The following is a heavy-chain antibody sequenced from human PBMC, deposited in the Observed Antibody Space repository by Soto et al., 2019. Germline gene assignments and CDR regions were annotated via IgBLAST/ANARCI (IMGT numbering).Heavy chain of an antibody. J-gene: IGHJ4*02. CDR3: AKDRGGSYYHFDY. D-gene: IGHD1-26*01. V-gene: IGHV3-23*01. CDR2: ISDSGGST. CDR1: GFTFSSYA. Sequence: EVQLLESGGGLVQPGGYLRLSCAASGFTFSSYAMSWVRQAPGKGLEWVSAISDSGGSTYYADSVKGRFTISRDNSKSTLYLQVNSLRAEDTAVYYCAKDRGGSYYHFDYWGQGTLVTVST.